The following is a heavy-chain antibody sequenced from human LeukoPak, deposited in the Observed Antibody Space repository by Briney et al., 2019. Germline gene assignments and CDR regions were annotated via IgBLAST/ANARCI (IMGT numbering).Heavy chain of an antibody. D-gene: IGHD3-10*01. CDR3: ARGFPYYYGSGSLSY. CDR1: GGSISNSGYY. V-gene: IGHV4-39*07. Sequence: SETLSLTCTVSGGSISNSGYYWGWIRQPPGKGLEWIGSIYYSGSTYYNPSLKSRVTISVDTSKNQFSLKLSSVTAADTAVYYCARGFPYYYGSGSLSYWGQGTLVTVSS. J-gene: IGHJ4*02. CDR2: IYYSGST.